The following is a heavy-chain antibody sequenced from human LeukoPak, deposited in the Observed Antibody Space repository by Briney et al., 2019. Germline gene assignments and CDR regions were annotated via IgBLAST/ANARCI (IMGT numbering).Heavy chain of an antibody. CDR3: ARGVAASATGIRY. Sequence: PGGSLRLSCAASGFTFSSYDMCWVRQAPGKGLEWVAVIWYDGSNKYYADSAKGRFTISRDNSKNTLYLQMNSLRAEDTAVYYCARGVAASATGIRYWGQGTLVTVSS. CDR1: GFTFSSYD. J-gene: IGHJ4*02. D-gene: IGHD2-15*01. CDR2: IWYDGSNK. V-gene: IGHV3-33*07.